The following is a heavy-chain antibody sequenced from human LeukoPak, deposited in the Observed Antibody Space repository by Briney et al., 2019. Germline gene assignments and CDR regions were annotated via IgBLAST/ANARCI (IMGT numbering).Heavy chain of an antibody. D-gene: IGHD2-2*01. CDR1: GFTFSKAW. V-gene: IGHV3-15*01. J-gene: IGHJ3*02. CDR2: IKSKTDGGTT. Sequence: PGGSLRLSCAASGFTFSKAWMSWVRQAPGKGLEWVGRIKSKTDGGTTDYAAPVKGRFTISRDDSKNTLYLQMNSLKTEDTAVYYCTTDLTIVVVPAGVIAFDIWGQGTMVTVSS. CDR3: TTDLTIVVVPAGVIAFDI.